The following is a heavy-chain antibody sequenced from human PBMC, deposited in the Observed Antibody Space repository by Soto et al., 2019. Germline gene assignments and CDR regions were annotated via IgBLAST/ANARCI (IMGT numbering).Heavy chain of an antibody. J-gene: IGHJ6*02. CDR1: GFTFSDYA. Sequence: GGSLRLSCLASGFTFSDYAMTWVRHVPGRGLEWVASLDGAGGSTYYADSVRGRFTVSRDNSQNTLFLQMKRLTVDDTAIYYCTAPRDEYGSGVSWFTYGMDIWGQGTTVTVSS. D-gene: IGHD3-10*01. CDR2: LDGAGGST. CDR3: TAPRDEYGSGVSWFTYGMDI. V-gene: IGHV3-23*01.